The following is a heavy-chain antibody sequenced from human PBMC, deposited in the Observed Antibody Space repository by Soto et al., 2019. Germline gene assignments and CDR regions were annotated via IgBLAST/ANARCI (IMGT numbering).Heavy chain of an antibody. Sequence: ASVKVSCKVSGYTLTELSMHWVRQAPGKGLEWMGGFDPEDGETIYAQKFQGRVTMTEDTSTDTAYMELSSLRSEDTAVYYCATALGGYYYYGMDVWGQGTTVTVSS. CDR1: GYTLTELS. CDR3: ATALGGYYYYGMDV. CDR2: FDPEDGET. D-gene: IGHD3-16*01. J-gene: IGHJ6*02. V-gene: IGHV1-24*01.